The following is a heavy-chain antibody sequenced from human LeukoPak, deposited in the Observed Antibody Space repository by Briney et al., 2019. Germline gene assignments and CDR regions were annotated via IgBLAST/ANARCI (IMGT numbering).Heavy chain of an antibody. CDR1: GDSISSSSYY. D-gene: IGHD2-2*01. CDR2: IYHSGST. CDR3: ARTYMGSSTKLADY. V-gene: IGHV4-39*07. J-gene: IGHJ4*02. Sequence: PSETLSLTCTVSGDSISSSSYYWGWIRQPPGKGLEWIGSIYHSGSTYYNPSLKSRVTISVDTSKNQFSLKLSSVTAADTAVYYCARTYMGSSTKLADYWGQGTLVTVSS.